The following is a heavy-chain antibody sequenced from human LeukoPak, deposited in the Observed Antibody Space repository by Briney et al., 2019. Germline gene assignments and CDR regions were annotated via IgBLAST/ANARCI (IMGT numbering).Heavy chain of an antibody. Sequence: GGSLRLSCAASGFTFSSYAMHWVRQAPGKGLERVAVISYDGSNKYYADSVKGRFTISRDNSKNTLYLQMNSLRVEDTAVYYCAREDCDYYFDYWGQGNMVTVSS. V-gene: IGHV3-30-3*01. CDR2: ISYDGSNK. CDR3: AREDCDYYFDY. D-gene: IGHD2-21*02. CDR1: GFTFSSYA. J-gene: IGHJ4*02.